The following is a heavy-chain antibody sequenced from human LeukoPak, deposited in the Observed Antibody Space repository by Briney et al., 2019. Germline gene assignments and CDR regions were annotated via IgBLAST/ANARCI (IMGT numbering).Heavy chain of an antibody. Sequence: GGSLRLSCAASGFTFSNYALNWVRQAPGKGLEWVSGISGSGGHTDYTDSVKGRFTIARDNSKNTLYLQMNSLRAEDTAVYYCARGVYGSGWTSWGQGTLVTVSS. CDR3: ARGVYGSGWTS. D-gene: IGHD6-19*01. CDR2: ISGSGGHT. V-gene: IGHV3-23*01. CDR1: GFTFSNYA. J-gene: IGHJ5*02.